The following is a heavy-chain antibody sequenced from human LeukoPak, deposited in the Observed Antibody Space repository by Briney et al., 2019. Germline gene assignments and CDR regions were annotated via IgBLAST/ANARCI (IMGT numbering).Heavy chain of an antibody. CDR1: GFTFSSYS. V-gene: IGHV3-21*01. Sequence: GGSLRLSCAASGFTFSSYSMNWVRQAPGKGLEWVSSISSSSSYIYYADSVKGRFTISRDNAKNSLYLKMNSLRAEDTAVYYCARSNYDYVWGSYRLRAFDIWGQGTMVTVSS. CDR2: ISSSSSYI. J-gene: IGHJ3*02. D-gene: IGHD3-16*02. CDR3: ARSNYDYVWGSYRLRAFDI.